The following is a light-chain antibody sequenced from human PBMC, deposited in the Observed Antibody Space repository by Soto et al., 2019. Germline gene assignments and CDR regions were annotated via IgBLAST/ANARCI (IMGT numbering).Light chain of an antibody. V-gene: IGKV3-15*01. Sequence: EILLTQSPSTLSVSPGERATLSCRASQSVSTNLAWYQQKLGQAPRVLIYGSSSRATGFPARFSGSGSGTEFTLTISSLQSEDSGIYYCLQDNDWPLSTFVQGTRLEIK. CDR2: GSS. J-gene: IGKJ5*01. CDR1: QSVSTN. CDR3: LQDNDWPLST.